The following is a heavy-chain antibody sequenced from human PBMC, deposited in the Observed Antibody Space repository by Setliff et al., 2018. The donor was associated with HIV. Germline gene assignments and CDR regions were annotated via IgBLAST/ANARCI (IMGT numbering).Heavy chain of an antibody. D-gene: IGHD6-13*01. Sequence: PSETLSLTCAVSGGSISGFNWWSWVRQTPGRGLEWIGEIFHGGNTNYSPSLESRVTLSVDKSKNQFSLRLSSVTAADTAVYYCATLAAAGESYDYWGQGSLVTVSS. CDR1: GGSISGFNW. CDR3: ATLAAAGESYDY. CDR2: IFHGGNT. J-gene: IGHJ4*02. V-gene: IGHV4-4*02.